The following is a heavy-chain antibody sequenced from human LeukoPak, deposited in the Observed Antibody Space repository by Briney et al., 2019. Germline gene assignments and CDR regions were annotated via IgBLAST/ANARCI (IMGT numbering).Heavy chain of an antibody. Sequence: GRSLRLSCAASGFTFDDYAMHWVRQAPGKGLEWVSGISWNSGSIGYADSVKGRFTISRDNAKNFLYLQMNSLRAEDTALYYCVKGYNYDSGSYFDYWGQGTLVTVSS. CDR3: VKGYNYDSGSYFDY. CDR2: ISWNSGSI. J-gene: IGHJ4*02. D-gene: IGHD3-10*01. V-gene: IGHV3-9*01. CDR1: GFTFDDYA.